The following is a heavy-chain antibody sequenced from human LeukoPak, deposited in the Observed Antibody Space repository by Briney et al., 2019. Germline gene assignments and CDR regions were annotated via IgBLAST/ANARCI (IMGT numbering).Heavy chain of an antibody. Sequence: AGESLKISCKGSGYSFTSYWIGWVRQTPGKGLEWMGIIYPGDSDTRYSPSFQGQVTISADKSISTAYLQWSSLKASDTAMYYCARRYCSCGSCSDNWFDPWGQGTLVTVSS. J-gene: IGHJ5*02. CDR1: GYSFTSYW. D-gene: IGHD2-15*01. V-gene: IGHV5-51*01. CDR2: IYPGDSDT. CDR3: ARRYCSCGSCSDNWFDP.